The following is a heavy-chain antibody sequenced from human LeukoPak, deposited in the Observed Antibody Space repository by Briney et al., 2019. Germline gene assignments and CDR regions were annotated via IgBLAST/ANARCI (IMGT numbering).Heavy chain of an antibody. CDR1: GYAIISGGFS. V-gene: IGHV4-30-2*01. Sequence: SETLSLTSTVSGYAIISGGFSWNWIRQPPGKGLAWIGCIYDRGPAHYNPSLKSRFTISVDRPKNQFFLNVTSLTAADTAVYYCARSRQASGLFSSWGQGTLVVVSS. D-gene: IGHD3-10*01. CDR2: IYDRGPA. CDR3: ARSRQASGLFSS. J-gene: IGHJ5*02.